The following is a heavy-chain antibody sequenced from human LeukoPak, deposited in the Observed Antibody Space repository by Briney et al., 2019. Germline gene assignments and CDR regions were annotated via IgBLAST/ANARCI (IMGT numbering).Heavy chain of an antibody. D-gene: IGHD3-10*01. CDR2: INPNNGGT. Sequence: ASVKVSCKSSGYTFNGYYRHWLRRAPGQGLEWMGWINPNNGGTKYAQNFQGRVTMPRDTSISTAYMELARLRFDDTAVYYCASDSGEVPDYWGQGTLVTVSS. V-gene: IGHV1-2*02. J-gene: IGHJ4*02. CDR3: ASDSGEVPDY. CDR1: GYTFNGYY.